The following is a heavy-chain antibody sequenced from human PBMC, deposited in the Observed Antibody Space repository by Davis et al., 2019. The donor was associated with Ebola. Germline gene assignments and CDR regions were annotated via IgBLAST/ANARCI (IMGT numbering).Heavy chain of an antibody. CDR2: ISSTISYT. CDR3: ARDLGGKWLRLGFDY. V-gene: IGHV3-11*06. J-gene: IGHJ4*02. Sequence: GGSLRLSCAASGFTFSDYYMSWIRQAPEKGLEWVSYISSTISYTNYADSVKGRFTISRDNAKKSLYLQMNSLRAEDTAVYYCARDLGGKWLRLGFDYWGQGTLVTVSS. CDR1: GFTFSDYY. D-gene: IGHD5-12*01.